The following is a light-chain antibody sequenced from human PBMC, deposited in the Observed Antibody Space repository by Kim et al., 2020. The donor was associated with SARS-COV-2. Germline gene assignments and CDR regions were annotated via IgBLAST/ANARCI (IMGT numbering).Light chain of an antibody. V-gene: IGLV1-40*01. CDR1: SSNIGAYYD. CDR3: QSYDRSLSGSV. J-gene: IGLJ3*02. Sequence: QSVLTQPPSVSGAPGQRVTISCTGSSSNIGAYYDVHWYQQLPGTAPKLLIHANTNRPSGVPDRFSGSKSDTSASLDITGLQAEDEAVYYCQSYDRSLSGSVFGGGTKVTVL. CDR2: ANT.